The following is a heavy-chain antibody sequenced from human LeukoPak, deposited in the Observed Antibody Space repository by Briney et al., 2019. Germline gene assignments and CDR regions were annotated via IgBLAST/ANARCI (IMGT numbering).Heavy chain of an antibody. D-gene: IGHD5-18*01. V-gene: IGHV4-59*01. CDR2: ISYSGST. Sequence: SETLTLTCTVSGGSISSYYWSWIRQPPGKGLEWIGYISYSGSTNYNPSLKSRVTISVDTSKNQFSLKLSSVTAADTAVYYCARGVYNYGGHNWFDPWGQGTLVTVSS. CDR3: ARGVYNYGGHNWFDP. CDR1: GGSISSYY. J-gene: IGHJ5*02.